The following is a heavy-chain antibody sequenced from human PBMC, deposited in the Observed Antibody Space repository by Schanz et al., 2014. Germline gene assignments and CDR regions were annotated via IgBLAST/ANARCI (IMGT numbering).Heavy chain of an antibody. CDR3: AKYRGYYRVSGSYRELEY. D-gene: IGHD3-10*01. V-gene: IGHV3-21*04. Sequence: EVQLVESGGGLVQPGGSLRLSCAASGFTFSSYAMSWVRQAPGKGLEWVSSISYGTSYIYYAESVKGRFTISRDNAKNSLYLQMNSLRPEDTAVYYCAKYRGYYRVSGSYRELEYWGQGTLVTVSS. CDR2: ISYGTSYI. J-gene: IGHJ4*02. CDR1: GFTFSSYA.